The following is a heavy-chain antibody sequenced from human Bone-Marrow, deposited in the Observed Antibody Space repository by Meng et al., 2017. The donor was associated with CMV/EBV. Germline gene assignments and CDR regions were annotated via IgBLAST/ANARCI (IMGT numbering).Heavy chain of an antibody. Sequence: VQPWGVGGGVVQPGRSLRLSCAASGFTFSSYAMHWVRQAPGKGLEWVAVISYDGSNKYYADSVKGRFTISRDNSKNTLYLQMNSLRAEDTAVYYCAREWGYSYGAVFDYWGQGTLVTVSS. CDR1: GFTFSSYA. J-gene: IGHJ4*02. D-gene: IGHD5-18*01. V-gene: IGHV3-30-3*01. CDR2: ISYDGSNK. CDR3: AREWGYSYGAVFDY.